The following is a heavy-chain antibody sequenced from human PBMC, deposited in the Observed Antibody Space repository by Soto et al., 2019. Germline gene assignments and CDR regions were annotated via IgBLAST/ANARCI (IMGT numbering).Heavy chain of an antibody. Sequence: QVQLVQSGAEVQKPGASVKVSCKASGYTFISNWIHWVRQAPGQGLQWMGVINPSGGITVYAHMCQGRVSMTRDTSTATVYMELSCLRSEDTDVYYCARDHIVTTSGYSYWWFDPWGQGTLVAVSS. CDR3: ARDHIVTTSGYSYWWFDP. D-gene: IGHD3-22*01. CDR2: INPSGGIT. J-gene: IGHJ5*02. CDR1: GYTFISNW. V-gene: IGHV1-46*01.